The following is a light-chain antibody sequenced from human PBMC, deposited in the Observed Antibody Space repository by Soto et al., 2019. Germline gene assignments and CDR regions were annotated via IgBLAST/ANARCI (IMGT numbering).Light chain of an antibody. CDR1: QSISSW. CDR3: QQYNSYS. J-gene: IGKJ1*01. CDR2: DAS. V-gene: IGKV1-5*01. Sequence: DIQMTQSPSTLSASVGDRVTITCRASQSISSWVAWYQQKPRKATKLLIYDASRLESGVPTMFGGRGSRTESTLTISSLQPDDFATYCCQQYNSYSFGQGTKVDIK.